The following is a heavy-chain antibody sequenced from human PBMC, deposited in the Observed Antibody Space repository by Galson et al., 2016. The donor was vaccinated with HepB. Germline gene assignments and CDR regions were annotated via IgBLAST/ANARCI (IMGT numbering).Heavy chain of an antibody. CDR1: GYTFTTYS. Sequence: SVKVSCKASGYTFTTYSISWVRQAPGQGLEWMGWISTYNGNTNYAQKLQGRVTMTTDTSTSTAYMELRSLTSDDTAVYYCARTYYYDTSGYYRVFDIWGQGRMFTVSS. CDR2: ISTYNGNT. J-gene: IGHJ3*02. V-gene: IGHV1-18*01. D-gene: IGHD3-22*01. CDR3: ARTYYYDTSGYYRVFDI.